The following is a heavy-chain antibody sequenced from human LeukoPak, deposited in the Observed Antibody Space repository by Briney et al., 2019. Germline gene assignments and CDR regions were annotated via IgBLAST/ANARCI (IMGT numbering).Heavy chain of an antibody. CDR3: ARASAYYYYYMDV. Sequence: SETLSLTCTVSGGSISSYYWSWIRQPPGKGLEWIGYIYYSGSTNYNPSLKSRVTISVDTSKNQFSLKLSSVTAADTAVYYCARASAYYYYYMDVWGKGTTVTVSS. CDR1: GGSISSYY. V-gene: IGHV4-59*01. CDR2: IYYSGST. J-gene: IGHJ6*03.